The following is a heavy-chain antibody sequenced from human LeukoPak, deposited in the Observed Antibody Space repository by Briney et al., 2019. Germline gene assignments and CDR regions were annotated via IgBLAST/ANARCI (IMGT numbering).Heavy chain of an antibody. CDR2: IYSRGST. D-gene: IGHD5-18*01. V-gene: IGHV4-59*01. J-gene: IGHJ4*02. CDR1: GGSISFYD. Sequence: SETLSLTCTVSGGSISFYDWRWIPQPPGKGLERIGHIYSRGSTNYNPSLKSRVTISVDTSKNQFSLKVRSVTAADTAVYYCARGGVQLPPYYFDYWGQGTLVTVSS. CDR3: ARGGVQLPPYYFDY.